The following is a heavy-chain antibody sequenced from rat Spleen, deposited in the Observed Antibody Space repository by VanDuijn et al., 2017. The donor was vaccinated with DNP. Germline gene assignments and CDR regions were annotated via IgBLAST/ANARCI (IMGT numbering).Heavy chain of an antibody. J-gene: IGHJ2*01. D-gene: IGHD5-1*01. Sequence: EVQLVESGGGPVQPGRSLKLSCVASGFIFSNYWMTWIRQAPGKGLEWVASISSTGDNTYYSDSVKGRFSLSIDNAKSTLYLQVNSLRSEDTATYYCTTGLGDYWGQGVMVTVSS. CDR1: GFIFSNYW. CDR3: TTGLGDY. V-gene: IGHV5-31*01. CDR2: ISSTGDNT.